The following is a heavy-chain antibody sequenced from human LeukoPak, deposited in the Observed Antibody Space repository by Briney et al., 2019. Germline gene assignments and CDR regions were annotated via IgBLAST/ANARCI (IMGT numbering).Heavy chain of an antibody. D-gene: IGHD4-17*01. Sequence: PSETLSLTCTVSGGSISSYYCSWIRQPAGKGLEWIGRIYTSGSTNYNPSLKRRVTMSVDTSKNQFSLKLSSVTAADTAVYYCARDLDYGDYAYYYYGMDVWGQGTTVTVSS. CDR3: ARDLDYGDYAYYYYGMDV. CDR1: GGSISSYY. CDR2: IYTSGST. J-gene: IGHJ6*02. V-gene: IGHV4-4*07.